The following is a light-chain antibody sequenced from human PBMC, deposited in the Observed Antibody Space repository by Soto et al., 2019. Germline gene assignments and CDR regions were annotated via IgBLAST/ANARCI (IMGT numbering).Light chain of an antibody. V-gene: IGKV1-6*01. CDR1: QVIRND. CDR2: GAS. Sequence: AIQMTQSPSSLSASVGDRVTITCRASQVIRNDLGWYQQKPGKAPKLLIYGASNLQSGVPSRFSGSGSGTDFTLTITSLQPEDFAPYYCLHDHNYPWTFGQGTQVDIK. CDR3: LHDHNYPWT. J-gene: IGKJ1*01.